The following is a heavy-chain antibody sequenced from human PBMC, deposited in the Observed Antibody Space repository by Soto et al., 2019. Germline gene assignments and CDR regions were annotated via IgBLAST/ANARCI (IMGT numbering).Heavy chain of an antibody. CDR1: GYTVSIYN. CDR3: ARWSSSSGIYYYYMDV. V-gene: IGHV1-46*03. Sequence: ASGKVSCKASGYTVSIYNMHWVRQAPGQGLEWMGIINPSGGSTSYAQKFQGRVTMTRDTSTSTVYMELSSLRSEDTAVYYCARWSSSSGIYYYYMDVWGKGTTVTVSS. CDR2: INPSGGST. J-gene: IGHJ6*03. D-gene: IGHD6-6*01.